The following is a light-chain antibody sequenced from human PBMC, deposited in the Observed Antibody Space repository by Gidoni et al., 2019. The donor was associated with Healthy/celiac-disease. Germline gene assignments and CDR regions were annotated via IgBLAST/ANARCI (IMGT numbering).Light chain of an antibody. CDR2: GAS. J-gene: IGKJ2*02. CDR1: QSVSSSY. CDR3: QQYGSSPLGKSRT. V-gene: IGKV3-20*01. Sequence: EIVLTQSPGTLSLSTGERATLSCRASQSVSSSYLAWYQQKPGQAPSLLIYGASSRATGIPDRFSGSGSGTDFTLTISRLEPEDFAVYYCQQYGSSPLGKSRTFGQGTKLEIK.